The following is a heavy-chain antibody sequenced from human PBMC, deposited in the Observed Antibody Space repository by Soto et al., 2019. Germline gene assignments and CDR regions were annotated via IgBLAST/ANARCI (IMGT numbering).Heavy chain of an antibody. J-gene: IGHJ6*02. CDR1: GGSISSGDYY. D-gene: IGHD3-22*01. V-gene: IGHV4-30-4*01. CDR3: ARESRAYDSSGYYGTPCSRAFDHYYYDGMDV. Sequence: SETLSLTCTVSGGSISSGDYYWSWIRQPPGKGLEGIGYLYYSGSNYYNPSLKSRVTISVDKSKNQFTLKLSSVTAADTALYYCARESRAYDSSGYYGTPCSRAFDHYYYDGMDVWGQGTTVTVSS. CDR2: LYYSGSN.